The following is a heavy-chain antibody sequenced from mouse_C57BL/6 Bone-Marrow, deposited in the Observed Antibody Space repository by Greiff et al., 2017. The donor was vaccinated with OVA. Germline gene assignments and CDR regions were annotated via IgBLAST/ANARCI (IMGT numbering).Heavy chain of an antibody. CDR2: IDPSDSYT. D-gene: IGHD2-5*01. CDR1: GYTFTSYW. V-gene: IGHV1-69*01. CDR3: TPYYSNHGGDY. Sequence: QVQLQQPGAELVMPGASVKLSCKASGYTFTSYWMHWVKQRPGQGLEWIGEIDPSDSYTNYNQKFKGKSTLTVDKSSSTAYMQLSSLTSEDTAVYYCTPYYSNHGGDYWGQGTTLTVSS. J-gene: IGHJ2*01.